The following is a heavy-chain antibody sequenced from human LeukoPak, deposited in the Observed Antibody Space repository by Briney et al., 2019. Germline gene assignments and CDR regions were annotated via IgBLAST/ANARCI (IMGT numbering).Heavy chain of an antibody. V-gene: IGHV3-30*18. Sequence: GGSLRLSCAASGFTFSSYGMHWVREAPGKGLEWVAVISYDGSNKYYADSVKGRFTISRDNSKNTLYLQMNSLRAEDTAVYYCAKDAGAMVRGVIDCWGQGTLVTVSS. CDR2: ISYDGSNK. CDR1: GFTFSSYG. J-gene: IGHJ4*02. CDR3: AKDAGAMVRGVIDC. D-gene: IGHD3-10*01.